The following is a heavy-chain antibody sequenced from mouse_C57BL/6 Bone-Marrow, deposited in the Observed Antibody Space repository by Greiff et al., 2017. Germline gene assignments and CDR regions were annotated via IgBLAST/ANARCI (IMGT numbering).Heavy chain of an antibody. Sequence: VQLQQPGAELVKPGASVKVSCKASGYTFTSYWMHWVKQRPGPGLEWIGRIHPSDSDTNYNQKFKGKATLTVDKSSNTAYMQLSILTSEDSAVYYCALYYGSYVGVWFAYWGQGTLVTVSA. J-gene: IGHJ3*01. CDR3: ALYYGSYVGVWFAY. CDR1: GYTFTSYW. D-gene: IGHD2-1*01. CDR2: IHPSDSDT. V-gene: IGHV1-74*01.